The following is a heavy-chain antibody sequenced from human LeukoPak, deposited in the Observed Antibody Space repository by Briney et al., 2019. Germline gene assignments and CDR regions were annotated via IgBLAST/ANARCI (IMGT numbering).Heavy chain of an antibody. J-gene: IGHJ4*02. V-gene: IGHV1-2*02. CDR3: ASRATPDYYDSSGLLNY. D-gene: IGHD3-22*01. Sequence: ASVKVSCKASGYTFTGYYMHWVRQAPGQGLEWMGWINPNSGGTNYAQKFQGRVTMTRDTSISTAYMELSRLRSDDTAVYYCASRATPDYYDSSGLLNYWGQGTLVTVPS. CDR2: INPNSGGT. CDR1: GYTFTGYY.